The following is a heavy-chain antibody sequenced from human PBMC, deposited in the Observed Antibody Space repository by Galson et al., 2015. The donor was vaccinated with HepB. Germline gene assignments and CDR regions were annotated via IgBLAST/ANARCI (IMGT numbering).Heavy chain of an antibody. CDR3: ATAAMVSYYYGMDV. CDR1: DGSISSYY. Sequence: ETLSLTCTVSDGSISSYYWSWIRQPAGKGLEWIGRIYTSGSTNYNPSLKSRVTMSVDTSKNQFSLKLSSVTAADTAVYYCATAAMVSYYYGMDVWGQGTTVTVSS. CDR2: IYTSGST. D-gene: IGHD5-18*01. V-gene: IGHV4-4*07. J-gene: IGHJ6*02.